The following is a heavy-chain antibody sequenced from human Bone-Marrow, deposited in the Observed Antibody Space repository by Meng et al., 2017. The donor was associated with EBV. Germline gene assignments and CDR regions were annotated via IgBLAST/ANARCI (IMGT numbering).Heavy chain of an antibody. J-gene: IGHJ4*02. D-gene: IGHD1-26*01. Sequence: QLQLQESGPGLVKPSVXLSLTCXVSSGSISSRNWWSWVRQPPGKGLEWIGEISQGGTTYYDPSLESRVTMFVDKVKNQLSLRVSSVTAADTAVYYCASHLTMSGTRGFDYWGPGTLVTVSS. CDR2: ISQGGTT. CDR3: ASHLTMSGTRGFDY. V-gene: IGHV4-4*02. CDR1: SGSISSRNW.